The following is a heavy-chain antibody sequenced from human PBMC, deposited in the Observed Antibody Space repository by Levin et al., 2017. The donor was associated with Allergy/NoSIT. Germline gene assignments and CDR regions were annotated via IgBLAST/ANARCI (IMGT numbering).Heavy chain of an antibody. CDR1: GFTFSNYA. Sequence: LSLTCAASGFTFSNYAMHWVRQAPGKGLEWVAIISYDGSDKYYADSVKGRFTISRDTSKNTLYLQMHSLRAEDTAVYYCARAPATMVQDYYYYAMDVWGQGTTVTVSS. CDR3: ARAPATMVQDYYYYAMDV. D-gene: IGHD3-10*01. J-gene: IGHJ6*01. V-gene: IGHV3-30*04. CDR2: ISYDGSDK.